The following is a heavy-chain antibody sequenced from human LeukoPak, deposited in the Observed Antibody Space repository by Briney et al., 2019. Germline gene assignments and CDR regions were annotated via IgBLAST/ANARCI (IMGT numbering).Heavy chain of an antibody. CDR1: GFTLSSYW. J-gene: IGHJ4*02. Sequence: PGGSLRLSCAASGFTLSSYWMTWVRQAPGKGLEWVGNVKQDGSEQYYGDSVKGRFTISRDNAKNSLFLQMNSLRAEDTALYYCARDYYGTGSHGYWGQGTLVTVSS. D-gene: IGHD3-10*01. V-gene: IGHV3-7*03. CDR2: VKQDGSEQ. CDR3: ARDYYGTGSHGY.